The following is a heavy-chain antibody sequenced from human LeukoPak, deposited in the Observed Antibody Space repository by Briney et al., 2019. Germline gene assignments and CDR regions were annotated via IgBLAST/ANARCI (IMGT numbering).Heavy chain of an antibody. CDR3: ARRRDERGYKDIFDI. CDR1: GYSFTTLW. V-gene: IGHV5-51*01. Sequence: GGSLKTSRKGSGYSFTTLWIAWVRPLPGKGLGWIRIIYPGEADTRNSPLFQGQVTLSDETPISTAFFQWGTLKASDTAMYDCARRRDERGYKDIFDIWGQGTMVTVSS. D-gene: IGHD5-18*01. CDR2: IYPGEADT. J-gene: IGHJ3*02.